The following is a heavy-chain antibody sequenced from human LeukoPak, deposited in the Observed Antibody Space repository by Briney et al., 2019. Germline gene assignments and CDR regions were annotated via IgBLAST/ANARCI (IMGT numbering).Heavy chain of an antibody. Sequence: GASLRLSCAASGFTFSSYSMNWVRQAPGKGLEWVSYISSSSGTIYYADSVKGRFTISRDNAKSSVYLQMNSLRAEDTAVYYCARVYSSGWANDYWGQGTLVTVSS. CDR1: GFTFSSYS. J-gene: IGHJ4*02. CDR2: ISSSSGTI. D-gene: IGHD6-19*01. CDR3: ARVYSSGWANDY. V-gene: IGHV3-48*01.